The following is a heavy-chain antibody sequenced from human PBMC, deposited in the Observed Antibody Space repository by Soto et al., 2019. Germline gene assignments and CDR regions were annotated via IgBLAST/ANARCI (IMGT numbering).Heavy chain of an antibody. CDR2: ISSSGSAT. J-gene: IGHJ5*02. CDR1: GFIFSSYS. CDR3: VKGTQPPAPAP. Sequence: PGGSLRLSCVASGFIFSSYSMNWVRQAPGKGLEWVSFISSSGSATYYADSVKGRFTISRDNAKNSLYLEVNGLRDEDTAVYYCVKGTQPPAPAPWGQGTLVTVSS. V-gene: IGHV3-48*02.